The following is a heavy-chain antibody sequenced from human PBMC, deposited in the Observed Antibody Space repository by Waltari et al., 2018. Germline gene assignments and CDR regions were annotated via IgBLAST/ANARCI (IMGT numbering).Heavy chain of an antibody. CDR1: GFTFDDYT. CDR3: ARGPYYSSSWLDYYYGMDV. J-gene: IGHJ6*02. Sequence: EVQLVESGGVVVQPGGSLRLSCAASGFTFDDYTMHWVRQAPGKGREWVSLISWDGGSTYYADSVKGRFTISRDNSKNSLYLQMNSLRTEDTALYYCARGPYYSSSWLDYYYGMDVWGQGTTVTVSS. CDR2: ISWDGGST. D-gene: IGHD6-13*01. V-gene: IGHV3-43*01.